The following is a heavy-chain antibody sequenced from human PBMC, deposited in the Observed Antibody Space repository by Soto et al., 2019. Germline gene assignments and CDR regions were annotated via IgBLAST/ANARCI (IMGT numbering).Heavy chain of an antibody. V-gene: IGHV4-59*01. CDR2: IYYSGST. D-gene: IGHD5-12*01. J-gene: IGHJ3*02. CDR3: ARVQYYSGYDRYAFEI. CDR1: GGSISSYY. Sequence: SETLSLTCTVSGGSISSYYWSWIRQPPGKGLEWIGYIYYSGSTNYNPSLKSRVTISVDTSKNQFSLKLSSVTAADTAVYYCARVQYYSGYDRYAFEIWGQGTMVTLSS.